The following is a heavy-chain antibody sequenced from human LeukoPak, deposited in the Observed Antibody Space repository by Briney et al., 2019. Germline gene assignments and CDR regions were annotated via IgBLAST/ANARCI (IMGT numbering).Heavy chain of an antibody. V-gene: IGHV4-59*01. CDR3: TRDRYSSGWNWFDP. D-gene: IGHD6-19*01. CDR2: IYYSGST. J-gene: IGHJ5*02. Sequence: SETLSLTCTVSGGSISSYYWTWIRQPPGKGLEWIGYIYYSGSTKYNPSLKSRVTISLDKSKSQFSPNLTSVTAADTAVYYCTRDRYSSGWNWFDPWGQGTLVTVSS. CDR1: GGSISSYY.